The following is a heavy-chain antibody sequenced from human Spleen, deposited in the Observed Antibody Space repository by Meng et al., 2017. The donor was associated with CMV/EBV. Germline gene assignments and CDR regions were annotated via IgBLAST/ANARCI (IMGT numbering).Heavy chain of an antibody. CDR2: FFHTGSL. V-gene: IGHV4/OR15-8*02. D-gene: IGHD6-13*01. CDR1: GDSSSSYNW. CDR3: ARGSSWYRGGFADF. Sequence: VSGDSSSSYNWWSWVRQPPGKGLEWIGEFFHTGSLNYNSSLKSRVIISIDKTKNQFSLKLNSVTAADTAVYYCARGSSWYRGGFADFWGQGALVTVSS. J-gene: IGHJ4*02.